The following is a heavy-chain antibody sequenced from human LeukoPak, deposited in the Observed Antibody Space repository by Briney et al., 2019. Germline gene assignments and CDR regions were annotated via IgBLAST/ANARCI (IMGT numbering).Heavy chain of an antibody. CDR2: INPSGGST. V-gene: IGHV1-46*01. J-gene: IGHJ1*01. D-gene: IGHD3-22*01. CDR1: GYTFSSYY. CDR3: ARGGNEVVADAEYFQH. Sequence: GASVKVSCKASGYTFSSYYMHWVRQAPRQGLEWMGIINPSGGSTSYAQKFQDRVTMTRDMSTSTVHVELNSLRSEDTAVYYCARGGNEVVADAEYFQHRGQGTLVTVSS.